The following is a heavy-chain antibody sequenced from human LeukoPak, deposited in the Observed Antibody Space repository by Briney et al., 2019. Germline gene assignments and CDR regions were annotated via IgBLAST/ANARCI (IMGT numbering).Heavy chain of an antibody. V-gene: IGHV3-30-3*01. CDR2: ISYDGSNK. J-gene: IGHJ5*02. Sequence: GGSLRLSCAASGFTFSSYAMHWVRQAPGKGLEWVAVISYDGSNKYYADSVKGRFTISRDNSKNTLYPQMNSLRAEDTAVYYCAKDRLLAVAGRGWFDPWGQGTLVTVSS. CDR3: AKDRLLAVAGRGWFDP. CDR1: GFTFSSYA. D-gene: IGHD6-19*01.